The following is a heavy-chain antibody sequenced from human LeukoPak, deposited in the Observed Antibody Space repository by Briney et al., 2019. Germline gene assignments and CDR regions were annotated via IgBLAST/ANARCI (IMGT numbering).Heavy chain of an antibody. V-gene: IGHV4-59*08. CDR3: ARHRQRAAAEDYYYYGMDV. Sequence: PSETLSLTCTVSGGSISSYYWSWIRQPPGKGLEWIAYVYYSGSTKYNPSLKSRVTISVDTSKNQFSLKLGSVTAADTAVYYCARHRQRAAAEDYYYYGMDVWGQGTTVTVSS. D-gene: IGHD6-13*01. CDR2: VYYSGST. CDR1: GGSISSYY. J-gene: IGHJ6*02.